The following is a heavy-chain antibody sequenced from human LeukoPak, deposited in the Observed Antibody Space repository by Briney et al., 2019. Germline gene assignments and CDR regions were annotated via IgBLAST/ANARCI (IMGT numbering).Heavy chain of an antibody. V-gene: IGHV4-59*01. CDR3: ARSITSSWYGDFQH. D-gene: IGHD6-13*01. J-gene: IGHJ1*01. CDR1: GGSMSGYF. Sequence: SETLSLTCIVPGGSMSGYFGSWSRQPPGKGLEWIGYIYYSGSTNYNPSLKSRVTISVDTSKNQFSLKLSSVTAADTAVYYCARSITSSWYGDFQHWGQGTLVTVSS. CDR2: IYYSGST.